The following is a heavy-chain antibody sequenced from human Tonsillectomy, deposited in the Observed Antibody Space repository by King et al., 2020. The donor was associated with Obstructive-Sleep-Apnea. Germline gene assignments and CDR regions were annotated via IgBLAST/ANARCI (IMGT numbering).Heavy chain of an antibody. Sequence: VQLVESGGGLVQPGGSLRLSCAASGFTFSHYWMSWVRQAPGKGLEWVANIKQDGSEKYYVDSVKGRFTISRDNAKNSLYLQMNSLRAEDTAVYYCARILGGTSCCGIDYWGQGTLVTVSS. CDR2: IKQDGSEK. D-gene: IGHD1-1*01. CDR3: ARILGGTSCCGIDY. CDR1: GFTFSHYW. J-gene: IGHJ4*02. V-gene: IGHV3-7*03.